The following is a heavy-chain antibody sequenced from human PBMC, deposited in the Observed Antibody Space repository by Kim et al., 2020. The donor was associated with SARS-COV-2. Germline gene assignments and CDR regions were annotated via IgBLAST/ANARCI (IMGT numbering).Heavy chain of an antibody. D-gene: IGHD2-2*01. CDR1: GGTFGRHV. Sequence: SVKVYCKASGGTFGRHVISWVRQAPGQGLEWMGAIIPMSGSSSHAQNFQDRASITADASTGTVYLELWSLRSEDTAVYYCARDVAVVSAAIPGNDASD. CDR3: ARDVAVVSAAIPGNDASD. V-gene: IGHV1-69*13. CDR2: IIPMSGSS. J-gene: IGHJ3*02.